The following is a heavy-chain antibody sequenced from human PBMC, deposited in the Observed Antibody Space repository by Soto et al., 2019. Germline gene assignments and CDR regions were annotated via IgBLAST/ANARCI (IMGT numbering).Heavy chain of an antibody. CDR2: ISAYNGNT. CDR3: ARAHITMVRGVMSWFDP. J-gene: IGHJ5*02. CDR1: GYTFTSYG. D-gene: IGHD3-10*01. V-gene: IGHV1-18*01. Sequence: QVQLVQSGAEVKKPGASVKVSCKASGYTFTSYGISWVRQAPGQGLEWMGWISAYNGNTNYAQKLQGRVTMTTDTSTSTAYMELRSLRSDDTAVYYCARAHITMVRGVMSWFDPWGQGTLVTVSS.